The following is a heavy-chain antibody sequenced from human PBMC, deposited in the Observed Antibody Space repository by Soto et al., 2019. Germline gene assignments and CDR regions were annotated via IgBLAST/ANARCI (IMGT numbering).Heavy chain of an antibody. CDR1: GFTFSDYA. Sequence: AGGSLRLSCAASGFTFSDYAMSWVRQAPGKGLEWVSGLGCSNSDTHYAASVEGRFTVSRDNSKNTLYLQMNSLRDEDTAVYYCAKVPRGSNFGYYNFWGQGTLVTVSS. V-gene: IGHV3-23*01. CDR2: LGCSNSDT. CDR3: AKVPRGSNFGYYNF. J-gene: IGHJ4*02. D-gene: IGHD5-18*01.